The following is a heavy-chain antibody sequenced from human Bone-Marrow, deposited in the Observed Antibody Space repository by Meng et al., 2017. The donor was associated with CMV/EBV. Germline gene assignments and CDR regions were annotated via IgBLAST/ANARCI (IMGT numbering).Heavy chain of an antibody. J-gene: IGHJ6*02. Sequence: GSLRLSCAVYGGSFSGYYWRWIRQPPGKGLEWIGEINHSGSTNYNPSLKSRVTISVDTSKNQFSLKLSSVTAADTAVYYCARGGRARPPYYYYGMDVWGQGTTVTVYS. CDR1: GGSFSGYY. CDR2: INHSGST. V-gene: IGHV4-34*01. CDR3: ARGGRARPPYYYYGMDV. D-gene: IGHD6-6*01.